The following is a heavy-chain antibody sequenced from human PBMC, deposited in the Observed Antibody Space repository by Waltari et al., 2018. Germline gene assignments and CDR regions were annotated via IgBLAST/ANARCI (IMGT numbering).Heavy chain of an antibody. V-gene: IGHV4-34*01. CDR3: ARRDIVVVPAVTRGAHAFDI. CDR2: INHSGST. D-gene: IGHD2-2*01. CDR1: GGSFSGYY. J-gene: IGHJ3*02. Sequence: QVQLQQWGAGLLKPSETLSLPCAVYGGSFSGYYWSWIRQPPGKGLEWIGEINHSGSTNYNPSLKSRVTITVDTSKNQFSLKLSSVTAADTAVYYCARRDIVVVPAVTRGAHAFDIWGQGTMVTVSS.